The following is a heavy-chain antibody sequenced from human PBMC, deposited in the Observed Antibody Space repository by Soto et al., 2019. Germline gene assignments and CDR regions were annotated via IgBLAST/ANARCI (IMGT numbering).Heavy chain of an antibody. Sequence: SETLSLTCTVSGGSISSGGYYWSWIRQHPGKGLEWIGYIYYSGSTYYNPSLKSRVTISVDTSKNQFSLKLSSVTAADTAVYYCEGYSYGPPYAFDIWRQGTMVTVSS. V-gene: IGHV4-31*03. J-gene: IGHJ3*02. CDR2: IYYSGST. CDR3: EGYSYGPPYAFDI. CDR1: GGSISSGGYY. D-gene: IGHD5-18*01.